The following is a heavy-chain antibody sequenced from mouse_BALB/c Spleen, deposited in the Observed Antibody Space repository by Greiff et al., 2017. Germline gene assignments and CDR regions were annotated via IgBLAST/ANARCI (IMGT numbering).Heavy chain of an antibody. Sequence: EVQLQESGGGLVKPGGSLKLSCAASGFTFSDYYMYWVRQTPEKRLEWVATISDGGSYTYYPDSVKGRFTISRDNAKNNLYLQMSSLKSEDTAMYYCARANWDYWGQGTTLTVSS. CDR3: ARANWDY. J-gene: IGHJ2*01. D-gene: IGHD4-1*01. CDR1: GFTFSDYY. V-gene: IGHV5-4*02. CDR2: ISDGGSYT.